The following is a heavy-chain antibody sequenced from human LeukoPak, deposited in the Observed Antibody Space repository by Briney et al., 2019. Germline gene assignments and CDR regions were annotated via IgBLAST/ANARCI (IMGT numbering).Heavy chain of an antibody. J-gene: IGHJ4*02. CDR1: GFTFSSYW. CDR2: ISSTSSTI. D-gene: IGHD3-3*01. V-gene: IGHV3-48*01. Sequence: GGSLRLSCAASGFTFSSYWMHWVRQAPGEGLEWVSYISSTSSTIYYADSVKGRFTISRDNAKHSLYLQMNSLRAEDTAVYYCARDFLEDSLWGQGTLVTVSS. CDR3: ARDFLEDSL.